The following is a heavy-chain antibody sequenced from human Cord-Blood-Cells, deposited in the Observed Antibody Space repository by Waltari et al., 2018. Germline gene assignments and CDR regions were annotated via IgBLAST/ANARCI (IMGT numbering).Heavy chain of an antibody. CDR1: GFTFSTYA. CDR3: AREAPGTLFDY. V-gene: IGHV3-30*04. Sequence: QVQLVESGGGVVQPGRSLSLSCAASGFTFSTYAMHWVRQAPGKGLEWVAVISYDGSNKYYADSVKGRFTISRDNSKNTLYLQMNSLRAEDTAVYYCAREAPGTLFDYWGQGTLVTVSS. CDR2: ISYDGSNK. J-gene: IGHJ4*02. D-gene: IGHD1-26*01.